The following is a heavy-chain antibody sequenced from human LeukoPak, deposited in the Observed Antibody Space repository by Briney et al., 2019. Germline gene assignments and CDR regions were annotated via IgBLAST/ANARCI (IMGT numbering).Heavy chain of an antibody. CDR3: ARGSRTFGVVVVVATAGDAFDI. V-gene: IGHV4-38-2*01. Sequence: SETLSLTCAVSGYSISSGYYWGWIRQPPGKGLEWIGSIYHTGSTYYNPSLKSRVTISVDTSKNQFSLKLSSVTAADTAVYYCARGSRTFGVVVVVATAGDAFDIWGQGTMVTVSS. D-gene: IGHD2-15*01. CDR1: GYSISSGYY. CDR2: IYHTGST. J-gene: IGHJ3*02.